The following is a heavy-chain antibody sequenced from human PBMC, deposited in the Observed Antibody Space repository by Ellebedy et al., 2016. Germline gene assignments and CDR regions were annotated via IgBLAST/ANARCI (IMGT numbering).Heavy chain of an antibody. CDR1: GFTFSSYG. Sequence: GESLKISXAASGFTFSSYGMHWVRQAPGKGLEWVAVISYDGSNKYYADSVKGRFTISRDNSKNTLYLQMNSLRAEDTAVYYCARDLYSGSPWDYWGQGTLVTVSS. D-gene: IGHD1-26*01. CDR2: ISYDGSNK. V-gene: IGHV3-30*19. CDR3: ARDLYSGSPWDY. J-gene: IGHJ4*02.